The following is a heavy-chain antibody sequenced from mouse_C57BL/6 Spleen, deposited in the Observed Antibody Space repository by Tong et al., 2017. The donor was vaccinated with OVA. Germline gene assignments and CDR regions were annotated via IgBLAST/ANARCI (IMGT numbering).Heavy chain of an antibody. D-gene: IGHD3-3*01. Sequence: EVQLQESGPELEKPGASVKISCKASGYSFTGYNMNWVKQSNGKSLEWIGNIDPYYGGTSYNQKFKGKATLTVDKSASTANMQLKSLTAEDYAVYYCARTGTEGYFDVWGAGTTVTVSS. V-gene: IGHV1-39*01. J-gene: IGHJ1*01. CDR2: IDPYYGGT. CDR3: ARTGTEGYFDV. CDR1: GYSFTGYN.